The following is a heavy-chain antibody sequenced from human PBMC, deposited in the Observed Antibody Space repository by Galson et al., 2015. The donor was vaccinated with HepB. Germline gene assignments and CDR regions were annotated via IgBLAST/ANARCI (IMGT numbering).Heavy chain of an antibody. J-gene: IGHJ4*02. D-gene: IGHD3-10*01. CDR1: GFTFSSYG. CDR3: VRDYGSGSKLDY. V-gene: IGHV3-33*01. CDR2: IWYDGSNK. Sequence: SLRLSCAASGFTFSSYGMHWVRQAPGKGLEWVAVIWYDGSNKYYADSVKGRFTIARDNSKNTLYLQMKSLRAEDTAVYYCVRDYGSGSKLDYWGQGTLVTVSS.